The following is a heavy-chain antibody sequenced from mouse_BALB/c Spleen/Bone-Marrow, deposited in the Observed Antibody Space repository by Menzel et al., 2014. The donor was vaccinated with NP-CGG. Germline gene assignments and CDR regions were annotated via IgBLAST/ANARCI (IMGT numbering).Heavy chain of an antibody. Sequence: EVQGVESGGGLVKPGGSLKLSCAASGFTFSSYAMSWVRQSPEKRLEWVAEISSGGTYTYYPDTVTGRFIISRDNAKNTLYLEMSSLRSEDTAMYYCARVIGTRAFDSWGQGTTLTVSS. CDR2: ISSGGTYT. V-gene: IGHV5-9-4*01. CDR1: GFTFSSYA. J-gene: IGHJ2*01. CDR3: ARVIGTRAFDS. D-gene: IGHD4-1*01.